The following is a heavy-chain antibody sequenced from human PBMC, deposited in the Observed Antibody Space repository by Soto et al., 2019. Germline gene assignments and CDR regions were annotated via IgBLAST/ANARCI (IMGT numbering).Heavy chain of an antibody. CDR2: ISGGGGST. CDR3: AKDFGGKYCSSTSCHRGYYFDY. Sequence: PGGSLRLSCAASGFTFSSYAMSWVRQAPGKGLEWVSAISGGGGSTYYADSVKGRFTISRDNSKNTLYLQMNSLRAEDTAVYYCAKDFGGKYCSSTSCHRGYYFDYWGQGTLVTVSS. V-gene: IGHV3-23*01. D-gene: IGHD2-2*02. CDR1: GFTFSSYA. J-gene: IGHJ4*02.